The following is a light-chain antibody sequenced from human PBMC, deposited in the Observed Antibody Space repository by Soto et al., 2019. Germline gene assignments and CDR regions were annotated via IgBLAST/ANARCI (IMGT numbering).Light chain of an antibody. CDR1: QGISSY. Sequence: DIQLTQSPSFLSASVGDRVTITCRASQGISSYLAWFQQEPGKAPKLLIYAPSTLQSGVPSRFSGSGSGTEFTLTISSLQPDDCATYYWQQLNSYPLTFGGGTKVEIK. J-gene: IGKJ4*01. CDR2: APS. CDR3: QQLNSYPLT. V-gene: IGKV1-9*01.